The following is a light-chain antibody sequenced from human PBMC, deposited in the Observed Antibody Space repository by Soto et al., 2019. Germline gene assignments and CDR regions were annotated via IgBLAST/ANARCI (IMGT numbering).Light chain of an antibody. Sequence: QSVLTQPASVSGSPGQSITISCTGSSSDVGGYNFVSWYQHHPGKAPKLILYEVTTRPSGVSSRFSGSKSGNTASLTISGLQDDDEANYYCSSYTSSNTPYVFGTGTKVTV. J-gene: IGLJ1*01. CDR3: SSYTSSNTPYV. V-gene: IGLV2-14*01. CDR1: SSDVGGYNF. CDR2: EVT.